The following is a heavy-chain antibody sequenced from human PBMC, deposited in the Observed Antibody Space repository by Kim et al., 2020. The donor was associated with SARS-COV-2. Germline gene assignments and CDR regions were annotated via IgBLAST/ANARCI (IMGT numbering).Heavy chain of an antibody. V-gene: IGHV3-33*06. J-gene: IGHJ4*02. D-gene: IGHD6-19*01. Sequence: SLKGRLTMSRDDSKNTLYLPLNSLRAEQTAVYYCAKQAGYRSGWYSDYWGQGTLVTVSS. CDR3: AKQAGYRSGWYSDY.